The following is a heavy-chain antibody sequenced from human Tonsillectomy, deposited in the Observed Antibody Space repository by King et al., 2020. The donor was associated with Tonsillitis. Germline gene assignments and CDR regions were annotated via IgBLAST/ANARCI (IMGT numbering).Heavy chain of an antibody. CDR1: GFTFSSYA. Sequence: VQLVESGGGLVQPGGSLRLSCAASGFTFSSYAMSWVRQAPGKGLEWVSSISGSGNSTYYADSVKGQFTISRDNSKNTLYLQINSLRAEDTAVYYCAKDRGTSGWYWDYWGQGTLVTVSS. J-gene: IGHJ4*02. CDR2: ISGSGNST. D-gene: IGHD6-19*01. V-gene: IGHV3-23*04. CDR3: AKDRGTSGWYWDY.